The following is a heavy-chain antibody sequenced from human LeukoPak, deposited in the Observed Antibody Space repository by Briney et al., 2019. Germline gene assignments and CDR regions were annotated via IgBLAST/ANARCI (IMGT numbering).Heavy chain of an antibody. Sequence: SETLSLTCTVSGGSISSYYWSWIRQPPGKGLEWIGEINHSGSTNYNPSLKSRVTISVDTSKNQFSLKLSSVTAADTAVYYCARAYSSSFPFDFWGQGALVTVSS. D-gene: IGHD6-6*01. CDR2: INHSGST. V-gene: IGHV4-34*01. J-gene: IGHJ4*02. CDR1: GGSISSYY. CDR3: ARAYSSSFPFDF.